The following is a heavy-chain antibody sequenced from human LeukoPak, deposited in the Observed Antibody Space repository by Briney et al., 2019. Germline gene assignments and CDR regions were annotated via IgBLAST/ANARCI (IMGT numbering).Heavy chain of an antibody. CDR2: INHSGST. Sequence: SETLSLTCAVYGGSFSGYYWSWIRQPPGKGLEWIGEINHSGSTNYNPSLKSRVTISVDTSKNQFSLKLSSVTAADTAVYYCARHHDSYYYYYIDVWGSGTTVTVSS. CDR3: ARHHDSYYYYYIDV. V-gene: IGHV4-34*01. J-gene: IGHJ6*03. CDR1: GGSFSGYY. D-gene: IGHD1-14*01.